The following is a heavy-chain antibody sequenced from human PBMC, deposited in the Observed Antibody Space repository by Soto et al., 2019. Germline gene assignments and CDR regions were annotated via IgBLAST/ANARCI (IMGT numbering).Heavy chain of an antibody. J-gene: IGHJ6*02. V-gene: IGHV1-58*01. CDR1: GFTFTSSA. CDR3: AAERGYYGSGNNYYDDGIDG. D-gene: IGHD3-10*01. CDR2: IVVDSGNT. Sequence: QMQLVQSGPEVKKPGTSVKVSCKASGFTFTSSAVQWVRQARGQRLEWIGWIVVDSGNTNYAHKFQDRVTITRDRTTSTAYMELSSRRSEDTAVYYCAAERGYYGSGNNYYDDGIDGWGQGTTVTVSS.